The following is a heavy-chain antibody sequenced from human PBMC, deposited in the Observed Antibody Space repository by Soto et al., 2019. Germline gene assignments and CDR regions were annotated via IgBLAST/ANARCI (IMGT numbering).Heavy chain of an antibody. D-gene: IGHD3-10*01. CDR2: IIPIFGTA. CDR3: ARDRQDRGVVEGGEWFDP. J-gene: IGHJ5*02. V-gene: IGHV1-69*06. Sequence: QVQLVQSGAEVKKPGSSVKVSCKASGGTFSSYAISWVRQAPGQGLEWMGGIIPIFGTANYAQKFQGRVTITADKSTSTAYMELSSLRSEDTAVYYCARDRQDRGVVEGGEWFDPSGQGTLVTVSS. CDR1: GGTFSSYA.